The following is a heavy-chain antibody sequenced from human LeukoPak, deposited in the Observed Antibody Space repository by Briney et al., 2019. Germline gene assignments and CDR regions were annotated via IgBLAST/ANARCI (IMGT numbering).Heavy chain of an antibody. CDR3: ARGKENSSLGEPFDY. V-gene: IGHV4-59*01. J-gene: IGHJ4*02. D-gene: IGHD3-16*01. CDR2: IYHSGST. CDR1: GGSMSSYY. Sequence: SETLSLTCSVSGGSMSSYYWSWIRQSPGKGLEWIGYIYHSGSTDYNSSLKSRVTISVDTSKNQFSLKLSSVTAADTAVYYCARGKENSSLGEPFDYWGQGTLVTVSS.